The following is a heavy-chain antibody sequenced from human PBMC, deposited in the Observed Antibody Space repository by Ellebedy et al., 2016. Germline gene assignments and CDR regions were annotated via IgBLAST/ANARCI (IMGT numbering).Heavy chain of an antibody. J-gene: IGHJ4*02. CDR1: GGSFSGYY. D-gene: IGHD3-9*01. Sequence: GSLRLXCAVYGGSFSGYYWSWIRQPPGKGLEWIGEINHSGSTNYNPSLKSRVTISVDTSKNQFSLKLSSVTAADTAVYYCARGPRYYDILTGYYLASTTFDYWGQGTLVTVSS. CDR3: ARGPRYYDILTGYYLASTTFDY. V-gene: IGHV4-34*01. CDR2: INHSGST.